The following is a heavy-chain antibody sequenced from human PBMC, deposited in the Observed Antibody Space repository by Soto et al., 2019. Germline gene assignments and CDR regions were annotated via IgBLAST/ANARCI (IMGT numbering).Heavy chain of an antibody. CDR2: IYYSGST. CDR1: GGSISSGGYY. Sequence: SETLSLTCTVSGGSISSGGYYWSWIRQHPGKGLEWIGYIYYSGSTYYNPSLKSRVTISVDTSKNQFSLKLSSVTAADTAVYYCARDVAAAGAHDYWGQGTLVTVSS. D-gene: IGHD6-13*01. V-gene: IGHV4-31*03. CDR3: ARDVAAAGAHDY. J-gene: IGHJ4*02.